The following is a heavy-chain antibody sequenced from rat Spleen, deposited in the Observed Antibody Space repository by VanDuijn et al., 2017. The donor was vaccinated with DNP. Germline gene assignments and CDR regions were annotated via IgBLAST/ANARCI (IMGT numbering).Heavy chain of an antibody. CDR3: ARRRLPYWYFDF. CDR1: GYTFTNYY. Sequence: QVQLQQSGAELAKPGSSVKISCKASGYTFTNYYISWIKQTTGQGLEFIGYVNTGSGGTNYNEKFKGKATLTVDKSSSTAFMQLNSLTPDDSAVYYCARRRLPYWYFDFWGPGTMVTVSS. J-gene: IGHJ1*01. D-gene: IGHD1-4*01. V-gene: IGHV1-43*01. CDR2: VNTGSGGT.